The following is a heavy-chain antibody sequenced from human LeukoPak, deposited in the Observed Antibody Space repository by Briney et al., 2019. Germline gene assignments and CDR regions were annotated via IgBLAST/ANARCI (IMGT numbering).Heavy chain of an antibody. CDR2: ISSGGSTV. J-gene: IGHJ3*02. D-gene: IGHD1-26*01. Sequence: GGSLRLSCAASGFTFSSYEMNWVRQAPGKGLEWFSYISSGGSTVYYADSVKGRFTISRDNAKNSLYLQMNSLRAEDTAVYYCARVIIVGATGIWGQGTMVTVSS. CDR1: GFTFSSYE. CDR3: ARVIIVGATGI. V-gene: IGHV3-48*03.